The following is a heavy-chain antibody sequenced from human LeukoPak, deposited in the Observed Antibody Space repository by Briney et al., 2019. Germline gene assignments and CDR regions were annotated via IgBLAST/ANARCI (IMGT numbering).Heavy chain of an antibody. V-gene: IGHV1-2*04. CDR2: INPNSGGT. Sequence: ASVKASCKASGYTFTGYYMHWVRQAPGQGLEWMGWINPNSGGTNYAQKFQGWVTMTRDTSISTAYMELSRLRSDDTAVYYCARGLALVSPKLVTAILQHYYYYYGMDVWGQGTTVTVSS. CDR1: GYTFTGYY. D-gene: IGHD2-21*02. CDR3: ARGLALVSPKLVTAILQHYYYYYGMDV. J-gene: IGHJ6*02.